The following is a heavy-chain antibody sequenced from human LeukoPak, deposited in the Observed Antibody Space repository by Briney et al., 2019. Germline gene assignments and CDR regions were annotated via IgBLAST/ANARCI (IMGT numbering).Heavy chain of an antibody. CDR1: GFTFSNYA. J-gene: IGHJ4*02. Sequence: GGSLRLSCAASGFTFSNYAMSWVRQAPGKGLEWVSGISPGGPTYYADSVKGRFTISRDDSKNTLYLQMKNLRAEDTAIYYCAKDGAWLRFDDWGQGILVTVSS. D-gene: IGHD5-12*01. CDR3: AKDGAWLRFDD. V-gene: IGHV3-23*01. CDR2: ISPGGPT.